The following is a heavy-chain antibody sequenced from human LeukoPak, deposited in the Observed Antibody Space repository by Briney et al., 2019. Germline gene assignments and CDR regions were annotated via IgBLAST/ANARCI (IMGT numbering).Heavy chain of an antibody. Sequence: ASVKVSCKAFGYTFTSYAMHWVRQAPGQRLEWMGWINAGNGNTKYSQKFQGRVTITRDTSASTAYMELSSLRSEDTAVYYCARGSGSLSGLGYWGQGTLVTVSS. V-gene: IGHV1-3*01. CDR1: GYTFTSYA. CDR3: ARGSGSLSGLGY. CDR2: INAGNGNT. D-gene: IGHD1-26*01. J-gene: IGHJ4*02.